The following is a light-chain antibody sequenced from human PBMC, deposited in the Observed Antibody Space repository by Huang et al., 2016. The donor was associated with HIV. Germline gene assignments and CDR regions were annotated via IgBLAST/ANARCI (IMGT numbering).Light chain of an antibody. Sequence: DIQMTQSPSTLSASVGDRVTIICRASQSISSWLAWYQQKPGKAPKLLIYAASTLESGGPSRFSGSGSGTEFTLTINSLQPDDFAAYYCQQYNSYSPITFGGGTKVEI. J-gene: IGKJ4*01. V-gene: IGKV1-5*02. CDR3: QQYNSYSPIT. CDR2: AAS. CDR1: QSISSW.